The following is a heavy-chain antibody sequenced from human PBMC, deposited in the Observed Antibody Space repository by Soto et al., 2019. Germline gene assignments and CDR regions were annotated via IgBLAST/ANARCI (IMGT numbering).Heavy chain of an antibody. J-gene: IGHJ6*02. CDR2: INHSGST. CDR1: VGTFRGFY. D-gene: IGHD6-13*01. CDR3: ARGIAAAGKVYYYYGMDV. Sequence: ENLSLTSGVYVGTFRGFYWRWFRQPPGKGLEWIGEINHSGSTNYNPSLKSRVTISVDTPKNQFSLKLSSVTAADTAVYYCARGIAAAGKVYYYYGMDVWGQGTTVT. V-gene: IGHV4-34*01.